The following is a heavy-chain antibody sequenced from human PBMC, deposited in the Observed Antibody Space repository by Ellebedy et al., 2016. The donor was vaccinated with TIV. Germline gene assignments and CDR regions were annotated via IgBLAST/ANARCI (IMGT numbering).Heavy chain of an antibody. CDR1: GYTFTTYG. Sequence: AASVKVSCKASGYTFTTYGINWVRQAPGQGLQWMGWITTYNGYTKYSQKLQGRVTMTTDISTSTAYMELRSLRSDDTAVYYCARGDTTVTDLDAFDFWGQGTMITVSS. CDR2: ITTYNGYT. V-gene: IGHV1-18*01. J-gene: IGHJ3*01. CDR3: ARGDTTVTDLDAFDF. D-gene: IGHD4-17*01.